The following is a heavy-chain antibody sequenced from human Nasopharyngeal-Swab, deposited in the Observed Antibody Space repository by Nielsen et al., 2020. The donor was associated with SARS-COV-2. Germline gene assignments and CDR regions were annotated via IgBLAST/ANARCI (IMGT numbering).Heavy chain of an antibody. CDR1: GFTFSSYS. D-gene: IGHD6-13*01. J-gene: IGHJ3*02. CDR2: ISSSSSYI. CDR3: AMAAAAPDAFDI. V-gene: IGHV3-21*01. Sequence: GESLKISCAASGFTFSSYSMNWVRQAPGKRLEWVSSISSSSSYIYYADSVKGRFTISRDNAKNSLYLQMNSLRAEDTAVYYCAMAAAAPDAFDIWGQGTMVTVSS.